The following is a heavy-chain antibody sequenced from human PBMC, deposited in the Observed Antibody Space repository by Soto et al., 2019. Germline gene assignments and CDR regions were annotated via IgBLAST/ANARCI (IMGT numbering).Heavy chain of an antibody. CDR2: LYSSGST. D-gene: IGHD3-22*01. V-gene: IGHV3-53*01. Sequence: EVQLVESGGGLIQPGGSLRLSCAASGFTFTGNDRNWVRQAPGKGLEWVSLLYSSGSTYYADSVKGRFTISRDNSNNTLYLQMSSLRAEATAVYYCAARPLLPGAPWGQGTMVTVSS. J-gene: IGHJ3*01. CDR3: AARPLLPGAP. CDR1: GFTFTGND.